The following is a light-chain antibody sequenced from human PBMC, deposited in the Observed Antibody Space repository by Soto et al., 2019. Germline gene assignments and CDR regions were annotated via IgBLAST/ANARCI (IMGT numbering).Light chain of an antibody. CDR2: XVX. J-gene: IGLJ2*01. Sequence: QSALTQPRSVSGSPGQSVTISCTGTTSDVGGYNYISWYQQHPGKAPKLMIYYYXVXXXXXXXPXXFSGSKSGNTASLTISGLXAEDEADYYCCSYAGTYVIVGGGTKVTVL. CDR1: TSDVGGYNY. V-gene: IGLV2-11*01. CDR3: CSYAGTYVI.